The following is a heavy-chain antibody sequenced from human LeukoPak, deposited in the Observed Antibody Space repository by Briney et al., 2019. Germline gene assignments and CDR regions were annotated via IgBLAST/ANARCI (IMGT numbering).Heavy chain of an antibody. J-gene: IGHJ1*01. Sequence: SETLSLTCTVYGGSFGNYYWSWIRQPPGKGLEWIGYIYYSGSTNYNPSLKSRVTISVDTTKNQFSLKLSSVTAADTAVYYCARDLGSPEYFQHWGQGTLVTVSS. CDR1: GGSFGNYY. CDR3: ARDLGSPEYFQH. CDR2: IYYSGST. D-gene: IGHD6-19*01. V-gene: IGHV4-59*01.